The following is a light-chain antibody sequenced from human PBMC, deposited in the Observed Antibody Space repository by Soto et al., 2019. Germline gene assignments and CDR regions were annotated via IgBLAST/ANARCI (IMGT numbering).Light chain of an antibody. CDR3: SAWDDSLNGFVV. J-gene: IGLJ2*01. CDR1: SSNIGSNT. CDR2: NND. V-gene: IGLV1-44*01. Sequence: QSVLTQPPSASGTPGQRVTISCSGSSSNIGSNTVNWYQQLPGTAPKLLIHNNDQRPSGVPDRFSGSKSGTSASLAISGLQSEDEAHYYCSAWDDSLNGFVVFGGGTK.